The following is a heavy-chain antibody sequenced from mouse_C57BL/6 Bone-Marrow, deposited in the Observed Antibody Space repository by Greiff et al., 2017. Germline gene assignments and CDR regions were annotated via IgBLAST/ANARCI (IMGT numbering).Heavy chain of an antibody. J-gene: IGHJ2*01. CDR2: IDPELGDT. D-gene: IGHD2-3*01. Sequence: VQLQQSGAELVRPGASVKLSCTASGFYIKDDYIHWVKQRPEQGLEWIGWIDPELGDTEYASKFQGTATIASDTSSNTAYLQRSSLTSEYTAVYYGTSFDGNYFDFWGQGTPLTVAS. CDR3: TSFDGNYFDF. V-gene: IGHV14-4*01. CDR1: GFYIKDDY.